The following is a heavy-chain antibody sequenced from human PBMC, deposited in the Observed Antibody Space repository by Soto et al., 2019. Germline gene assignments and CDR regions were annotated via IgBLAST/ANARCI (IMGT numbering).Heavy chain of an antibody. CDR2: VYRTGST. J-gene: IGHJ4*02. V-gene: IGHV4-4*02. Sequence: QVQLQESGPGLVKPSGTLSLTCAVSGGSISTSNWWSWGRQPPGKGLEWSGEVYRTGSTNYHPSLERRLTISVDKSKNQFSLKLTSVTAADTAVYYCARARATIAAAAIFDCWGQGTLVTVSS. D-gene: IGHD6-13*01. CDR3: ARARATIAAAAIFDC. CDR1: GGSISTSNW.